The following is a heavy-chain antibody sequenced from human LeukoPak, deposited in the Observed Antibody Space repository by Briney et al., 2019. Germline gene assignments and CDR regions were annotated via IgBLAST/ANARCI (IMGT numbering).Heavy chain of an antibody. CDR2: IYYSGST. V-gene: IGHV4-38-2*02. CDR3: ARLIQWERVDY. J-gene: IGHJ4*02. Sequence: SETLSLTCTVSGYPISSGYYWGWIRQPPGKGLEWIGSIYYSGSTYYNPSLKSRVTISVDTSKNQFSLKLSSVTAADTAVYYCARLIQWERVDYWGQGTLVTVSS. D-gene: IGHD1-26*01. CDR1: GYPISSGYY.